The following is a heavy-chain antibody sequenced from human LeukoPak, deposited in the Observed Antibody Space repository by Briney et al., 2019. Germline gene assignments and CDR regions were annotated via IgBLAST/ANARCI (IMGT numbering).Heavy chain of an antibody. V-gene: IGHV2-5*01. J-gene: IGHJ2*01. D-gene: IGHD1-26*01. CDR2: IYWNDDK. CDR3: AHSRIVRIHFDL. CDR1: GFSLSTPGLG. Sequence: SGHTLVNPTQTLTLTCAFSGFSLSTPGLGVGWIRQPPGKALEWLAIIYWNDDKRYSPSLKSRLTITKDTSKNQVVLTMTNMDPVDTATYYCAHSRIVRIHFDLWGRGTLVTVSS.